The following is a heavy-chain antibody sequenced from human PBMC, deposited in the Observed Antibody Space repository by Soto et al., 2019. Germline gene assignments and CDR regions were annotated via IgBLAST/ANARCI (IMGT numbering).Heavy chain of an antibody. CDR3: ARVPLESWRRYFDWHPDYFDY. Sequence: SETLSLTCTVSGGSISSGGYYWSWIRQHPGKGLEWIGYIYYSGSTYYTPSLKSRVTISVDTSKNQFSLKLSSVTAADTAVYYCARVPLESWRRYFDWHPDYFDYWGQGTLVTVSS. CDR1: GGSISSGGYY. CDR2: IYYSGST. V-gene: IGHV4-31*03. D-gene: IGHD3-9*01. J-gene: IGHJ4*02.